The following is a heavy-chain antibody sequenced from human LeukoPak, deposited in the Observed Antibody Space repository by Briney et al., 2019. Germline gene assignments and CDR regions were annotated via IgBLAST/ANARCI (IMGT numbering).Heavy chain of an antibody. CDR3: ARNTFMGATYFDY. CDR2: ISGSGSRT. D-gene: IGHD1-26*01. V-gene: IGHV3-23*01. J-gene: IGHJ4*02. CDR1: GFTFSNYA. Sequence: QPGGSLRLSCAASGFTFSNYAMSWVRQAPGKGLEWVSSISGSGSRTYYADSVKGRFTISRDNSKNTLYLQMNSLRAEDTAVYYCARNTFMGATYFDYWGQGTLVTVSS.